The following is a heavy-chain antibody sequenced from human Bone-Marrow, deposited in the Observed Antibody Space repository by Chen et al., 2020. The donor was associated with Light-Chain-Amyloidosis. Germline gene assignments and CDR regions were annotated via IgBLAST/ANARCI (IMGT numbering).Heavy chain of an antibody. V-gene: IGHV5-51*01. CDR1: GYTFPNYW. CDR3: ARRRDGYNFDY. Sequence: GESGPEVKKPGESLKISCKGSGYTFPNYWIGWVRQMPGKGLEWMGVIYPDDSDARYSPSIEGQVTISADKSITTAYLQWRSLKASDTAMYYCARRRDGYNFDYWGQGTLVTVSS. J-gene: IGHJ4*02. D-gene: IGHD5-12*01. CDR2: IYPDDSDA.